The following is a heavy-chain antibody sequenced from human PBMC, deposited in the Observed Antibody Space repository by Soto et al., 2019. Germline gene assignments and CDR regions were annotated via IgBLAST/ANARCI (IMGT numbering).Heavy chain of an antibody. CDR3: GRGCNGVCSQGPYFHH. V-gene: IGHV4-34*01. D-gene: IGHD2-8*01. J-gene: IGHJ4*02. CDR1: GGSFSGYY. Sequence: PSETLSLTCAVYGGSFSGYYWTWIRQPPGKGLEWIGEINHRGSTNYNPSLKSRVTISVDTSKNQFSLKLSSVTAADTAVYFCGRGCNGVCSQGPYFHHWGQGALVTVSS. CDR2: INHRGST.